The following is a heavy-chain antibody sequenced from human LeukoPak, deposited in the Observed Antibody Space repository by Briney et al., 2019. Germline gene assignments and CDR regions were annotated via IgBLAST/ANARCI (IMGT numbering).Heavy chain of an antibody. V-gene: IGHV3-20*04. CDR2: NTWNGGST. CDR1: GFRFGDYA. CDR3: ARTGTLNWFDS. J-gene: IGHJ5*01. Sequence: LGGSLRLSCVASGFRFGDYAMSWVRQRPGQGLEWVSGNTWNGGSTVYAASVEGRFTSSRDNAKNSLYLQMDRLRVEDTACYFCARTGTLNWFDSWGQGTLVTVSS. D-gene: IGHD1-1*01.